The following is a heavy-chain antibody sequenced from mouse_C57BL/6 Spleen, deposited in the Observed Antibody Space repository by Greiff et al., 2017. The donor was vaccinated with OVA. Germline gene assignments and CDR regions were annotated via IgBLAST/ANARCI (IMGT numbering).Heavy chain of an antibody. V-gene: IGHV1-18*01. Sequence: EVQLQQSGPELVKPGASVKIPCKASGYTFTDYNMDWVKQSHGKSLEWIGDINPNNGGTFYNQKFKGKATLTVDKSSSTAYMELRSLTSEDTAVYYCARRRPYYYAMDYWGQGTSVTVSS. CDR3: ARRRPYYYAMDY. CDR2: INPNNGGT. CDR1: GYTFTDYN. J-gene: IGHJ4*01.